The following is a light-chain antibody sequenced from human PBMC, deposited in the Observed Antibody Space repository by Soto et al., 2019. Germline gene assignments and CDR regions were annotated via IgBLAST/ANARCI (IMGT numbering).Light chain of an antibody. CDR1: SSDVGGYGY. V-gene: IGLV2-8*01. Sequence: QSALTQPPSASGCPGQSVTISCTGTSSDVGGYGYVSWYQQHPGKAPKLMIYEVTKRASGVPGRFSGSKSGNTASLTVSGLQAEDEADYFCSSYAGSNTDVVFGGGTKLTVL. CDR3: SSYAGSNTDVV. J-gene: IGLJ2*01. CDR2: EVT.